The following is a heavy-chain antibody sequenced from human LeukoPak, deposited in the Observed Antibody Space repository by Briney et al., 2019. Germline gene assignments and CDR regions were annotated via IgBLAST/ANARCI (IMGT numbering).Heavy chain of an antibody. Sequence: PGGSLRLSCAASGFTFSSYSMNWVRQAPGKGLEWVSSISSSSSYIYYADSVKGRFTISRDNAKKSLYLQMNSLRAEDTAVYYCATGAYDSSAFDYWGQGTLVTVSS. CDR2: ISSSSSYI. V-gene: IGHV3-21*04. J-gene: IGHJ4*02. CDR3: ATGAYDSSAFDY. D-gene: IGHD3-22*01. CDR1: GFTFSSYS.